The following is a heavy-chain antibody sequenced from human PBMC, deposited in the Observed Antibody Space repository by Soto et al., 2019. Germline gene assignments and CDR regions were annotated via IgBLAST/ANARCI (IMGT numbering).Heavy chain of an antibody. J-gene: IGHJ4*02. V-gene: IGHV1-8*02. CDR3: VRQPGGVATPGDDY. D-gene: IGHD3-10*01. Sequence: QVQLVQSGAEVKKPGASVKVSCEASGYNFDAFDIHCVRQAAGQGLEWMGWLNPRTGDTAFAQEFQDRVTMTSDTSRNTAYMEVSGLRSEDTAVYFCVRQPGGVATPGDDYWGQGTLVTVSS. CDR1: GYNFDAFD. CDR2: LNPRTGDT.